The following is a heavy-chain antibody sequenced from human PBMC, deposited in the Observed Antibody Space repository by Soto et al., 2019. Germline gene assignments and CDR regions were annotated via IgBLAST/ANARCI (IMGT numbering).Heavy chain of an antibody. J-gene: IGHJ6*02. CDR1: GYTFTSYG. V-gene: IGHV1-18*01. CDR2: ISAYNGNT. CDR3: ASYHLNSYYYGMDV. Sequence: QVQLVQSGAAGKKPGASVKVSCKASGYTFTSYGFSWVRQAPGQGLEWMGWISAYNGNTNYAQKLQGRVTMTTDTSTSTAYMELRSLRSDDTAVYYCASYHLNSYYYGMDVWGQGTTVTVSS.